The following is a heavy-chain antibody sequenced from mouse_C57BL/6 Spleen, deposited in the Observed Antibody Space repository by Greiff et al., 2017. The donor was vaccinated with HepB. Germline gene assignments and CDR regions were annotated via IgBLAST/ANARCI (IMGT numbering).Heavy chain of an antibody. J-gene: IGHJ3*01. V-gene: IGHV5-9-1*02. CDR2: ISSGGDYI. CDR3: TRGGSNYVVAY. D-gene: IGHD2-5*01. Sequence: EVNVVESGEGLVKPGGSLKLSCAASGFTFSSYAMSWVRQTPEKRLEWVAYISSGGDYIYYADTVKGRFTISRDNARNTLYLQMSSLKSEDTAMYYCTRGGSNYVVAYWGQGTLVTVSA. CDR1: GFTFSSYA.